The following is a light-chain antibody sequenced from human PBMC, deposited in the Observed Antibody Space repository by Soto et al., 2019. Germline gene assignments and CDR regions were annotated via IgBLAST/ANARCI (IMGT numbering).Light chain of an antibody. V-gene: IGKV3-15*01. CDR3: QQYNDWPLT. J-gene: IGKJ1*01. Sequence: EVVVTQSPGTLSMSPGGRGTLSCRARQSVSSNFACYQQKPGPPPSLLIYGAFTSATTTPARISGSASGKEFPITISRLQSEDFALYYCQQYNDWPLTFGQGTKVDI. CDR2: GAF. CDR1: QSVSSN.